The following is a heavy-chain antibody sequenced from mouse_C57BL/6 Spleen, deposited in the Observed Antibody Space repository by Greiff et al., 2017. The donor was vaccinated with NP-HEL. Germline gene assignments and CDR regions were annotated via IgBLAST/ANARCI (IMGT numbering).Heavy chain of an antibody. CDR1: GYTFTDYE. V-gene: IGHV1-15*01. Sequence: VQLQQSGAELVRPGASVTLSCKASGYTFTDYEMHWVKQTPVHGLEWIGAIDPETGGTAYNQKFKGKAILTAGKSSSTAYMELRSLTSEDSAVYYCTSYYGSSPWFAYWGQGTLVTVSA. CDR2: IDPETGGT. CDR3: TSYYGSSPWFAY. D-gene: IGHD1-1*01. J-gene: IGHJ3*01.